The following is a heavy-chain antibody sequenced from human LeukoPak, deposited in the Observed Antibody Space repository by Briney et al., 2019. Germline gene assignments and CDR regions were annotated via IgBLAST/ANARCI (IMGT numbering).Heavy chain of an antibody. CDR2: ISGSGGST. J-gene: IGHJ4*02. V-gene: IGHV3-23*01. Sequence: PGGSLRLSCAASGFTFSNYAMSWVRQAPGKGLEWVSSISGSGGSTNYADSVKGRFTISRDNSKNTLYLQMHSLRADDTAVYYCAKDLGYCSSTNCDYYFDYWGQGTLVTVSS. CDR1: GFTFSNYA. CDR3: AKDLGYCSSTNCDYYFDY. D-gene: IGHD2-2*01.